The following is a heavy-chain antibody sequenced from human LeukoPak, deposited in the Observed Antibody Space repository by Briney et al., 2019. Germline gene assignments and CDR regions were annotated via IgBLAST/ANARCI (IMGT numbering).Heavy chain of an antibody. V-gene: IGHV1-46*01. CDR1: GYSFTSYH. CDR3: ARAYGSGSYYRFDY. J-gene: IGHJ4*02. CDR2: IDPSGGST. D-gene: IGHD3-10*01. Sequence: ASVKVSCKASGYSFTSYHMHWVRQAPGQGLEWMGVIDPSGGSTSYAQKFQGRVTMTRDMSTSTVYMELSSLRSEDTAVYYCARAYGSGSYYRFDYWGQETLVTVSS.